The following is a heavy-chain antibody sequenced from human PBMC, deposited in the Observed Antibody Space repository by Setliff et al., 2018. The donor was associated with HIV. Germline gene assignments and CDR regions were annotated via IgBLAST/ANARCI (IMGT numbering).Heavy chain of an antibody. J-gene: IGHJ3*02. D-gene: IGHD3-10*01. Sequence: ASVKVSCKASGYTFTGYFIHWVRQAPGQGLEWMGQINPNRGDTKSHHKFADRLIMSRDTSLTTVYMELNSLRSDDTAVYYCAMVSSFNKIIREAFDIWGQGTLVTVSS. V-gene: IGHV1-2*06. CDR2: INPNRGDT. CDR3: AMVSSFNKIIREAFDI. CDR1: GYTFTGYF.